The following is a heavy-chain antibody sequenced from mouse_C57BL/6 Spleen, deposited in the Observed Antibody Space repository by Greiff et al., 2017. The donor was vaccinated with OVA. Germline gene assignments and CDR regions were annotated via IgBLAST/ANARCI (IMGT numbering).Heavy chain of an antibody. CDR1: GYSFTDYN. J-gene: IGHJ4*01. D-gene: IGHD2-5*01. CDR3: AREDYSNYEDYAMDY. Sequence: EVKLVESGPELVKPGASVKISCKASGYSFTDYNMNWVKQSNGKSLEWIGVINPNYGTTSYNQKFKGKATLTVDQSSSTAYMQLNSLTSEDSAVYYCAREDYSNYEDYAMDYWGQGTSVTVSS. V-gene: IGHV1-39*01. CDR2: INPNYGTT.